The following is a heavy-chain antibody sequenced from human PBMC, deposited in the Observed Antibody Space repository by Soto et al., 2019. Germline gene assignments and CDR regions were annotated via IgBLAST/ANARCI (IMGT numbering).Heavy chain of an antibody. J-gene: IGHJ4*02. Sequence: EVQLVESGGGLVKPGGSLRLSCVVSGFTFSSFTMNWVRQAPGKGLEWVSSISSISYIYYADSVKGRFTISRDNAKNSLYLQMNSLRAEDTALYYCARGPTSGTYVYWGQGTLVTVSS. CDR2: ISSISYI. D-gene: IGHD1-26*01. V-gene: IGHV3-21*06. CDR1: GFTFSSFT. CDR3: ARGPTSGTYVY.